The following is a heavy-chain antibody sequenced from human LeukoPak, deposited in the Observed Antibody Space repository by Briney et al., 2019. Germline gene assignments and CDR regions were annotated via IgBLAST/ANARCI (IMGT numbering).Heavy chain of an antibody. CDR3: ALYYDSSGYYDFNDAFDI. Sequence: GASVKVSCKASGYTFTSYGISWVRQATGQGLEWMGWMNPNSGNTGYAQKFQGRVTMTRNTSISTAYMELSSLRSEDTAVYYCALYYDSSGYYDFNDAFDIWGQGTMVTVSS. CDR2: MNPNSGNT. CDR1: GYTFTSYG. D-gene: IGHD3-22*01. J-gene: IGHJ3*02. V-gene: IGHV1-8*02.